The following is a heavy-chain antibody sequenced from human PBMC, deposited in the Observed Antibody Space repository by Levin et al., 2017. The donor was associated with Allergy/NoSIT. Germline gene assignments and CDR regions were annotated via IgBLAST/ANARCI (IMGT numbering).Heavy chain of an antibody. D-gene: IGHD3-3*02. CDR2: IYYSGST. V-gene: IGHV4-59*01. Sequence: KTGGSLRLSCTVSGGSISSYYWSWIRQPPGKGLEWIGYIYYSGSTNYNPSLKSRVTISVDTSKNQFSLKLSSVTAADTAVYYCAGGISGSAFDIWGQGTMVTVSS. J-gene: IGHJ3*02. CDR3: AGGISGSAFDI. CDR1: GGSISSYY.